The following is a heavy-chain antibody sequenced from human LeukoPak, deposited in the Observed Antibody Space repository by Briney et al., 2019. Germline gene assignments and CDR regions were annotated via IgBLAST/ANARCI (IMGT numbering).Heavy chain of an antibody. V-gene: IGHV4-59*11. CDR2: LYYTGYT. Sequence: SETLSLTCTVSSNSGVSMSSHSWGWFRQPPGKGLEWIGYLYYTGYTDYNPSLESRVTIAGDTSKNQFSLNLSSVTAADTAVYYCARGSGWYDYWGQGTLVTVSS. D-gene: IGHD6-19*01. CDR3: ARGSGWYDY. CDR1: SNSGVSMSSHS. J-gene: IGHJ4*02.